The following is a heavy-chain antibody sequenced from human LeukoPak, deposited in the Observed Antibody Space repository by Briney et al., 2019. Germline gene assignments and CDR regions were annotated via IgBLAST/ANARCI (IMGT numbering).Heavy chain of an antibody. D-gene: IGHD3-22*01. V-gene: IGHV4-39*01. CDR1: GGSISSSSYY. Sequence: SETLSLTCTVSGGSISSSSYYWGWIRQPPGKGLEWIGSIYYSGSTYYNPSLKSRVHISLDTSKNQFSLKLSSVTAADTAVYYCARLYDSSGYYYLDYWGQGTLVTVSS. CDR3: ARLYDSSGYYYLDY. CDR2: IYYSGST. J-gene: IGHJ4*02.